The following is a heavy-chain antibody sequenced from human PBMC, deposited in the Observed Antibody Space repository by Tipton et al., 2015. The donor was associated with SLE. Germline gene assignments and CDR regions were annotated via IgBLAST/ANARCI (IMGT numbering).Heavy chain of an antibody. Sequence: GSLRLSCAASGFSFSNYAMSWVRQPPGKGLEWVSTISSAGGSGTSTYYTESVRGRFTISRDNSKNTLSLQMNSLTAEDTAVYYCARRELLWPMDAFDIWGQGTRVIVSS. CDR1: GFSFSNYA. CDR2: ISSAGGSGTST. D-gene: IGHD3-10*01. V-gene: IGHV3-23*01. J-gene: IGHJ3*02. CDR3: ARRELLWPMDAFDI.